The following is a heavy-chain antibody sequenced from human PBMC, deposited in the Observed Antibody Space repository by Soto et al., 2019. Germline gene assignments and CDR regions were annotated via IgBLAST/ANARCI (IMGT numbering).Heavy chain of an antibody. V-gene: IGHV4-31*03. CDR2: VYYSGST. J-gene: IGHJ4*02. Sequence: QVQLQESGPGLVKPSQTLSLTCTVSGGSISSGGYYWSWIRQHPGKGLEGIGYVYYSGSTYYNPSLKSRVTISVDTSKNQFSLKLSSVTAADTAVYYCARERSPRRAPIDYWGQGTLVTVSS. CDR1: GGSISSGGYY. CDR3: ARERSPRRAPIDY.